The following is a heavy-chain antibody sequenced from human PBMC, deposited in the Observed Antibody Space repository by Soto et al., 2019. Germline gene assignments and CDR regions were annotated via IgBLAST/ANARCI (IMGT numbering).Heavy chain of an antibody. CDR3: ARQKWEQPKWFDP. Sequence: QLQLQESGPGLVKPSETLSLTCSLSGGAISDARFYWGWIRQSPGRGLEWIGSIYYTGTTFFNPSLQSRVTIAVDASKNQFSLKLYSVTAADPALYFCARQKWEQPKWFDPWGQGTLVIVSP. D-gene: IGHD1-26*01. J-gene: IGHJ5*02. CDR1: GGAISDARFY. CDR2: IYYTGTT. V-gene: IGHV4-39*01.